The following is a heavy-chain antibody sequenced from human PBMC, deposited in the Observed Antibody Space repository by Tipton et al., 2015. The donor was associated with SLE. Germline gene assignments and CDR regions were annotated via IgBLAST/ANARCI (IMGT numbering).Heavy chain of an antibody. Sequence: SLRLSCTASGFTFGDYAMSWVRQAPGKGLEWVGFIRSKAYGGTTEYAASVKGRFTISRDDSKSIAYPQMNSLKTEDTAVYYCTREYSSSSVGFDYWGQGTLVTVSS. J-gene: IGHJ4*02. CDR2: IRSKAYGGTT. CDR1: GFTFGDYA. V-gene: IGHV3-49*04. D-gene: IGHD6-6*01. CDR3: TREYSSSSVGFDY.